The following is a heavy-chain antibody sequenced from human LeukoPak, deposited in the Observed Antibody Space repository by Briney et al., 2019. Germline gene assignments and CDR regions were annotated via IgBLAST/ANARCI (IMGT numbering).Heavy chain of an antibody. CDR3: ARLIAAAGNFYYYYMDV. CDR1: GGSISSGSYY. CDR2: IYTSGST. V-gene: IGHV4-61*02. J-gene: IGHJ6*03. Sequence: SETLSLTCTVSGGSISSGSYYWSWIRQPAGKGLEWIGRIYTSGSTNYNPSLKSRVTISVDTSKNQFSLKLSSVTAADTAMYYCARLIAAAGNFYYYYMDVWGKGTTVTVSS. D-gene: IGHD6-13*01.